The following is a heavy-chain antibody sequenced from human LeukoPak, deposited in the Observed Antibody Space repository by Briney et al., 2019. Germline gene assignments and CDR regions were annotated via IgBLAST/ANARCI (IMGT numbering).Heavy chain of an antibody. Sequence: ASLKVSCKASGYTFSTYGISWLRQAPGQGLEWMGRISASNGNTNYAQKFQGRVTMTTDTSTSKLYMEVRSLRSDDTAVYYCARDNGYKSVDYWGQGTLVTVSS. CDR2: ISASNGNT. V-gene: IGHV1-18*01. CDR3: ARDNGYKSVDY. D-gene: IGHD1-14*01. CDR1: GYTFSTYG. J-gene: IGHJ4*02.